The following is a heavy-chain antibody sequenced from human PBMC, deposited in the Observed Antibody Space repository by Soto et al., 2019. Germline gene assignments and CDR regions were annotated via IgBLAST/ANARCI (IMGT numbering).Heavy chain of an antibody. CDR2: ISYDGSNK. CDR3: AKPNDIVVVVAANPLDY. D-gene: IGHD2-15*01. Sequence: GGSLRLSCAASGFTFSSYGMHWVRQAPGKGLEWVAVISYDGSNKYYADSVKGRFTISRDNSKNTLYLQMNSLRAEDTAVYYCAKPNDIVVVVAANPLDYWGQGTLVTVSS. V-gene: IGHV3-30*18. J-gene: IGHJ4*02. CDR1: GFTFSSYG.